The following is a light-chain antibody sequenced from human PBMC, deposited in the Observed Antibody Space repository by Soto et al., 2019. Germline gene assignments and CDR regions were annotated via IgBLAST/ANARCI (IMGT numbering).Light chain of an antibody. CDR1: ESISIW. V-gene: IGKV1-5*03. Sequence: DVQVTQSPSTLSASVGDTVTITCRASESISIWLAWYQQKPGKAPNLLINKASSLQSEVPSRFSGSGSGTEFTLTISSLQSEDFAVYYCQQYNNWPPNTFGQGTRLEIK. CDR2: KAS. CDR3: QQYNNWPPNT. J-gene: IGKJ5*01.